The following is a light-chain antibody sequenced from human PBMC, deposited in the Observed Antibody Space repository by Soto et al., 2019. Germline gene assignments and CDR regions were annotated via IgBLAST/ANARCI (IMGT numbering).Light chain of an antibody. Sequence: EIVLTQSPGTLSLSPLARATLXCRTSQSVSSYLAWYQQKPGQAPRLLIYDASNRATGIPARFSGSGSGTEFTLTISSLQSEDFAVYHCQQYSNWPLITFGQGTRLEI. CDR2: DAS. V-gene: IGKV3-11*01. J-gene: IGKJ5*01. CDR1: QSVSSY. CDR3: QQYSNWPLIT.